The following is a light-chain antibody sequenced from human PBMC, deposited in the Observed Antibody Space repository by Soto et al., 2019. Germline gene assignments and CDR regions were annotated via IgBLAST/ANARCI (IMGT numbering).Light chain of an antibody. CDR1: QSITSY. CDR3: QQGYITPYT. Sequence: DIQMPRFPSSLSPSVGARVTITCRESQSITSYLNWYQQRPGKAPKLLIYAASSLQSGVPSRFSGSTSGTDFTLTINSLQPEDFATYYCQQGYITPYTFGQGTNLDIK. J-gene: IGKJ2*01. V-gene: IGKV1-39*01. CDR2: AAS.